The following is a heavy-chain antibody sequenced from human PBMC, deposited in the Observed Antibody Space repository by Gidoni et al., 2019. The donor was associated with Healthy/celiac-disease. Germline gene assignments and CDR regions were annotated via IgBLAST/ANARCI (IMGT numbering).Heavy chain of an antibody. J-gene: IGHJ4*02. V-gene: IGHV3-23*01. CDR3: AKAIFGVVIKERGAYFDY. D-gene: IGHD3-3*01. CDR2: ISGSGGST. Sequence: EVQLLESGGGLVQPGGSLRLSCAASGFTFGSYAMSWVRQAPGKGLEWVSAISGSGGSTYYADSVKGRFTISRDNSKNTLYLQMNSLRAEDTAVYYCAKAIFGVVIKERGAYFDYWGQGTLVTVSS. CDR1: GFTFGSYA.